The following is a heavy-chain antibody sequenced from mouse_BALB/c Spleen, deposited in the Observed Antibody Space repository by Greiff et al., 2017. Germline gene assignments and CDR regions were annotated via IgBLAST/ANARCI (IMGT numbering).Heavy chain of an antibody. CDR3: ARSSITTVGRYYAMDY. Sequence: EVQVVESGGGLVQPGGSRKLSCAASGFTFSSFGMHWVRQAPEKGLEWVAYISSGSSTIYYADTVKGRFTISRDNPKNTLFLQMTSLRSEDTAMYYCARSSITTVGRYYAMDYWGQGTSVTVSS. J-gene: IGHJ4*01. CDR2: ISSGSSTI. V-gene: IGHV5-17*02. CDR1: GFTFSSFG. D-gene: IGHD1-1*01.